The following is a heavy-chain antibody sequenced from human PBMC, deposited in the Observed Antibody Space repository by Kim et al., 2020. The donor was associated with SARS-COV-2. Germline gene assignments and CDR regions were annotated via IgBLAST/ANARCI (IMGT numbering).Heavy chain of an antibody. D-gene: IGHD6-19*01. CDR3: ARQEVGGRRGAVAGAVDH. V-gene: IGHV3-23*01. CDR1: GFTFTSYA. CDR2: ISGDTFYT. J-gene: IGHJ4*02. Sequence: GGSLRLSCAASGFTFTSYAMSWVRQAPVRGLEWVSSISGDTFYTYYADSVKGRFTISRDNSRNTLYLQMNSLRAEDTAVYYCARQEVGGRRGAVAGAVDHWGQGTLVTVSS.